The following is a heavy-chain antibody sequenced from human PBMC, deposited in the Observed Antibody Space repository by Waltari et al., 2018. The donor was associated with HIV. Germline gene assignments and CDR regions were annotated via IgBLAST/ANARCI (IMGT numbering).Heavy chain of an antibody. D-gene: IGHD5-12*01. CDR2: INYGGTA. V-gene: IGHV3-15*01. CDR3: TTGLGGYDDGFDF. Sequence: EVQLAESGGGLVKPGESLRLSCAASGFTFNNGWMHWFPQAPGKGLEWLGLINYGGTAEYAAPVRGRFTISRDDSKNTLYLQMNSLKIEDTAVYYCTTGLGGYDDGFDFWGQGTMVTVSS. J-gene: IGHJ3*01. CDR1: GFTFNNGW.